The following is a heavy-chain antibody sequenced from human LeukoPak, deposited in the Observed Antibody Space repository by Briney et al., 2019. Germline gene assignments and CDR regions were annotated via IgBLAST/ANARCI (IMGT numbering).Heavy chain of an antibody. CDR2: IIPILGIA. V-gene: IGHV1-69*04. Sequence: SVKVSCKASGGTFSSYAISWVRQAPGQGLEWMGRIIPILGIANYAQKFQGRVTITADKSTSTAYMEPSSLRSEDTAVYYCARQSIAVAGTGDDYFDYWGQGTLVTVSS. CDR1: GGTFSSYA. J-gene: IGHJ4*02. CDR3: ARQSIAVAGTGDDYFDY. D-gene: IGHD6-19*01.